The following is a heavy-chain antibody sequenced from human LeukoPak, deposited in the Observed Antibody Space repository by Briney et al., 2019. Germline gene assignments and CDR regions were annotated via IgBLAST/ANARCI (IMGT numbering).Heavy chain of an antibody. Sequence: GGSLRLSCEASGLNFSSYAMSWVRQAPGKGLEWDSAISGSGGSTYYADSVKGRFTISRDNSKNTLYLQMNSLRAEDTAVYYCAKSMVAATFDAFDIWGQGTMVTVSS. CDR3: AKSMVAATFDAFDI. CDR2: ISGSGGST. CDR1: GLNFSSYA. J-gene: IGHJ3*02. V-gene: IGHV3-23*01. D-gene: IGHD2-15*01.